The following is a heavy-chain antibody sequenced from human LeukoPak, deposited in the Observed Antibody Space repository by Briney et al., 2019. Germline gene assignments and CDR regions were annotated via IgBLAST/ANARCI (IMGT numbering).Heavy chain of an antibody. CDR2: IYTSGST. CDR1: GGSISSYY. J-gene: IGHJ4*02. V-gene: IGHV4-4*09. CDR3: ARKYCSSTRCYDYFDY. D-gene: IGHD2-2*01. Sequence: SETLSLTCTVSGGSISSYYWSWIRQPPGKGLVWIGYIYTSGSTNYNPSLKSRVIISVDTSKNQFSLKLSSVTAADTAVYYCARKYCSSTRCYDYFDYWGQGTLVTVSS.